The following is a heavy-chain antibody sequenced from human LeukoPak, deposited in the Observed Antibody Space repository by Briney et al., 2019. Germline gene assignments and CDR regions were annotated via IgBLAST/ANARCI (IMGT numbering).Heavy chain of an antibody. CDR3: AKDVEHGHGVHPGGY. CDR2: IWYDGSNK. CDR1: GFTFSSYG. V-gene: IGHV3-33*06. Sequence: PGRSLRLSCAASGFTFSSYGMHWVRQAPGKGLEWVAVIWYDGSNKYYADSVKGRFTISRDNSKNTLYLQMNSLRAEDTAVYYCAKDVEHGHGVHPGGYWGQGILVTVSS. D-gene: IGHD1/OR15-1a*01. J-gene: IGHJ4*02.